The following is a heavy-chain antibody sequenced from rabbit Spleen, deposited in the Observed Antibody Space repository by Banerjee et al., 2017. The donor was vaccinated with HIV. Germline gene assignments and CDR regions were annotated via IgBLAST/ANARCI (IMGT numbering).Heavy chain of an antibody. CDR2: IDVGSSGFT. CDR1: GASFSFSSY. J-gene: IGHJ6*01. CDR3: ARDTSSSFSSYGMDL. V-gene: IGHV1S40*01. D-gene: IGHD1-1*01. Sequence: QSLEESGGGLVQPEGSLTLTCTASGASFSFSSYMRWVRQAPGKGLEWIACIDVGSSGFTYFATWAKGRFTISKTSSTTVTLQMTRLTAADTATYFCARDTSSSFSSYGMDLWGPGTLVTVS.